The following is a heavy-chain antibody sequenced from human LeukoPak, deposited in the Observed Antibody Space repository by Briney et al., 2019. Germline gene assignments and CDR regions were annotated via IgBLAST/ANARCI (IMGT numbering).Heavy chain of an antibody. J-gene: IGHJ4*02. CDR1: GFTFSSCA. V-gene: IGHV3-23*01. CDR2: ITGSVVST. CDR3: ADRNVNRPIDY. Sequence: PGGSLRLSCAASGFTFSSCAMSWVRQAPGKGLEWVSAITGSVVSTYYADSVKGRFTSSRDNSKNTLYLQMSSPRAEDTAVYYCADRNVNRPIDYWGQGTLVTVSS. D-gene: IGHD1-14*01.